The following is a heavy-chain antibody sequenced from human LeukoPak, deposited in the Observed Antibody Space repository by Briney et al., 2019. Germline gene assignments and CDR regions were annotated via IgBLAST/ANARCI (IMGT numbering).Heavy chain of an antibody. CDR2: IGSSGSYI. CDR3: ARDRLHYGEYEKTFDY. J-gene: IGHJ4*02. Sequence: PGGSLRLSCEVSGFTFSSYHMNWVRQAPGKGLEWVSSIGSSGSYIYYADSVKGRFTISRDNAKNSLYLQMDSLRAEDTAVYYCARDRLHYGEYEKTFDYWGQGTLVTVSS. CDR1: GFTFSSYH. V-gene: IGHV3-21*01. D-gene: IGHD4-17*01.